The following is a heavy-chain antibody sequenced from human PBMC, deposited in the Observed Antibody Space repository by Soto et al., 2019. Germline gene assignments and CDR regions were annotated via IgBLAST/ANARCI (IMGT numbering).Heavy chain of an antibody. J-gene: IGHJ6*02. Sequence: ASVKVSCKASGYTYTSYDINWVRQATGQGLEWMGWMNPNSGNTGYAQKFQGRVTMTRNTSISTAYMELSSLRSEDTAVYYCARVDTSLPAAIYDYYYGMDAWGQGTTVTSP. CDR2: MNPNSGNT. V-gene: IGHV1-8*01. CDR1: GYTYTSYD. D-gene: IGHD2-2*02. CDR3: ARVDTSLPAAIYDYYYGMDA.